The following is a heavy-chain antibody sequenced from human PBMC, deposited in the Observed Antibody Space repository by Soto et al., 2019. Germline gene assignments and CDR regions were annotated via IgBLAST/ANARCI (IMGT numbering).Heavy chain of an antibody. CDR2: IYYSGST. D-gene: IGHD4-17*01. V-gene: IGHV4-31*03. CDR1: GGSISSGGYY. CDR3: ARGPYGDDELKFDY. Sequence: QVQLQESGPGLVKPSQTLSLTCTVSGGSISSGGYYWSWIRQHPGKGLEWIGYIYYSGSTYYNPSLKGRVTISVDTSKNQFSLKLSSVTAADTAGYYCARGPYGDDELKFDYWGQGTLVTVSS. J-gene: IGHJ4*02.